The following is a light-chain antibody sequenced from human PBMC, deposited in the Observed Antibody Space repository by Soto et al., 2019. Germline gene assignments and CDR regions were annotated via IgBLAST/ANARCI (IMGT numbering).Light chain of an antibody. Sequence: QSVLTQPPSVSGAPGRRVPISCPGSSSTIGAGYNVPWYQQLPGTAPKLLIYGNSNRPSGVPDRFSGSKSGTSASLAITGLQAEDEADYYCQSYDSSLSGWVFGGGTKLTVL. V-gene: IGLV1-40*01. J-gene: IGLJ3*02. CDR3: QSYDSSLSGWV. CDR2: GNS. CDR1: SSTIGAGYN.